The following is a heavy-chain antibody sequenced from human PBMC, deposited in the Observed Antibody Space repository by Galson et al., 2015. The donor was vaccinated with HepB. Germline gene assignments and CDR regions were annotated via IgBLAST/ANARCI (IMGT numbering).Heavy chain of an antibody. V-gene: IGHV1-3*01. CDR2: INAGNGNT. D-gene: IGHD3-10*01. CDR3: ARAQPTNYYYGSGSYY. Sequence: SVKVSCKASGYTFTSYAMHWVRQAPGQRLEWMGWINAGNGNTKYLQKFQGRVTITRDTSASTAYMELSSLRSEDTAVYYCARAQPTNYYYGSGSYYWGQGTLVTVSS. J-gene: IGHJ4*02. CDR1: GYTFTSYA.